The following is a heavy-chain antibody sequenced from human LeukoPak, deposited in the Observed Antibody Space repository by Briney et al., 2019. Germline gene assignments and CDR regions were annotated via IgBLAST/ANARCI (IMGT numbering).Heavy chain of an antibody. D-gene: IGHD3-22*01. V-gene: IGHV3-21*01. CDR3: ARGGYYDSITRYYYYMDV. CDR1: GFTFSSYS. Sequence: GGSLRLSCAASGFTFSSYSMNWVRQAPGKGLEWVSSISSSSSYIYYADSVKGRFTISRDNAKSSLYLQMNSLRAEDTAVYYCARGGYYDSITRYYYYMDVWGKGTTVTISS. CDR2: ISSSSSYI. J-gene: IGHJ6*03.